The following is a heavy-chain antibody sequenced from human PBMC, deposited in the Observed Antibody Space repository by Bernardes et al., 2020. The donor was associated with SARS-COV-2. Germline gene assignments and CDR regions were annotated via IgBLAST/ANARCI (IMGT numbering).Heavy chain of an antibody. CDR2: INHSGST. CDR1: GGSFSGYY. J-gene: IGHJ6*02. Sequence: SETLSLTCAVYGGSFSGYYWSWIRQPPGKGLEWIGEINHSGSTNYNPSLKSRVTISVDTSKNQFSLKLSSVTAADTAVYYCARGPGGGYDFYYYYYGMDVWGQGTTVTVSS. CDR3: ARGPGGGYDFYYYYYGMDV. V-gene: IGHV4-34*01. D-gene: IGHD5-12*01.